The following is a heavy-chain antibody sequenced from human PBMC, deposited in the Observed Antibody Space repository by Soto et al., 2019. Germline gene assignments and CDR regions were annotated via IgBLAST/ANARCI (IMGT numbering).Heavy chain of an antibody. CDR1: XASMSSPXW. CDR3: ARETDNEWYFDV. V-gene: IGHV4-4*02. J-gene: IGHJ2*01. Sequence: QVQLQEXXPGLVKPSETLSLTCXXXXASMSSPXWXXXXRQAPRKGPEWIGDIYQSGITNYNPSLKSRVTISLDKSKNEFSLRLTSVTAADTAVYFCARETDNEWYFDVWGRGALVTVSS. CDR2: IYQSGIT.